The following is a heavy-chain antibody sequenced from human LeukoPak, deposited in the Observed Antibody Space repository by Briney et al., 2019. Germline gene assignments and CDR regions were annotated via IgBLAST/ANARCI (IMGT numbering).Heavy chain of an antibody. V-gene: IGHV3-11*01. J-gene: IGHJ4*02. D-gene: IGHD3-10*01. CDR2: ISSSGSTI. CDR1: GFTFSDYY. Sequence: GGSLRLSCAASGFTFSDYYMSWIRQAPGKGLVWVSYISSSGSTIYYADSVKGRFTISRDNAKNSLYLQMNSLRAEDTAVYYCARDQRVRGVIITRGHYFDYWGQGTLVTVSS. CDR3: ARDQRVRGVIITRGHYFDY.